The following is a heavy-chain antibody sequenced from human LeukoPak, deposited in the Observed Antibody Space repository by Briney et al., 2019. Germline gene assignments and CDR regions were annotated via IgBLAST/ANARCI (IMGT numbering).Heavy chain of an antibody. D-gene: IGHD2-2*01. CDR3: ARDSGYCSSTSCPVLDY. CDR2: IWYDGSNK. J-gene: IGHJ4*02. CDR1: GFTFSSYG. V-gene: IGHV3-33*01. Sequence: GRSLRLSCAASGFTFSSYGMHWVRQAPGKGLEWVAVIWYDGSNKYYADSVKGRFTISRDNSKNTLYLQMNSMRAEDTAVYYCARDSGYCSSTSCPVLDYWGQGTLVTVSS.